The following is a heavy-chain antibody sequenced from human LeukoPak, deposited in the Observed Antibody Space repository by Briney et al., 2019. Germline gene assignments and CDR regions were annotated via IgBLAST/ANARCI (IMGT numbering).Heavy chain of an antibody. J-gene: IGHJ6*02. CDR2: ISYDGSNK. CDR1: GFTFSSYA. CDR3: ARDLPLWDIVATMDSYGMDV. Sequence: GGSLRLSCAAPGFTFSSYAMHRVRQAPGKVLEWVAVISYDGSNKYYADSVKGRFTISRDNSKNTLYLKMNSLRAEDTAVYYCARDLPLWDIVATMDSYGMDVWGQGTTVTVSS. D-gene: IGHD5-12*01. V-gene: IGHV3-30-3*01.